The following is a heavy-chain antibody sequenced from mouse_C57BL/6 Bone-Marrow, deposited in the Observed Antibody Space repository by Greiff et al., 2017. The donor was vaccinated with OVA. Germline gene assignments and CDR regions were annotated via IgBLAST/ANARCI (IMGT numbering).Heavy chain of an antibody. CDR1: EYEFPSHD. V-gene: IGHV5-2*01. Sequence: DVHLVESGGGLVQPGESLKLSCESNEYEFPSHDMSWVRKTPEKRLELVAAINSDGGSPYYPDTMERRFIIYRDNTKKTLYLQMGSLRSEDTALYYCARHGSYGFAYWGQGTLVTVSA. J-gene: IGHJ3*01. CDR2: INSDGGSP. D-gene: IGHD1-1*02. CDR3: ARHGSYGFAY.